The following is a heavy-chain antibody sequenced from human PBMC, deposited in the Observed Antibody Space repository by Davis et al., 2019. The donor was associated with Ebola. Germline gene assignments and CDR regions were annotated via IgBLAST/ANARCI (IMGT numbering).Heavy chain of an antibody. D-gene: IGHD3-22*01. CDR3: ARDSYYYDSSGYGRYYFDY. J-gene: IGHJ4*02. CDR2: ISSSGSTI. Sequence: GGSLRLSCAASGFTFSSYEMNWVRQAPGKGLEWVSYISSSGSTIYYADSVKGRFTISRDNAKNSLYLQMNSLRAEDTAVYYCARDSYYYDSSGYGRYYFDYWGQGTLVTVSS. CDR1: GFTFSSYE. V-gene: IGHV3-48*03.